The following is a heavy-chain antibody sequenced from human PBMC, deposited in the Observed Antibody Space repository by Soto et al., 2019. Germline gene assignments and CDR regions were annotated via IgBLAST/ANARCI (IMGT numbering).Heavy chain of an antibody. CDR2: IYYSGST. J-gene: IGHJ5*02. D-gene: IGHD3-10*02. CDR3: ARVMLGSAGAHNWFDP. CDR1: GGSISSGDYY. V-gene: IGHV4-30-4*08. Sequence: SETLSLTCTVSGGSISSGDYYWSWIRQPPGKGLEWIGYIYYSGSTYYNPSLKSRVTISVDTSKNQFSLKLSSVTAADTAVYYCARVMLGSAGAHNWFDPWGQGTLVTVSS.